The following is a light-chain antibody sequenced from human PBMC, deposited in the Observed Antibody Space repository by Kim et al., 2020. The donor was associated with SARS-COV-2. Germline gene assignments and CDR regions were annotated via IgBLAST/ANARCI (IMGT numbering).Light chain of an antibody. J-gene: IGKJ5*01. CDR2: DAS. CDR1: QNVGTK. Sequence: EIVMTQSPATLSVPPGERAALSCKSSQNVGTKLAWYQQKPGQAPRLLIYDASTRASGIPDRFFGSGSGTEFTLIMGRLQSEDFALYYCQQYHNWPPITFGQGTRLEIK. V-gene: IGKV3-15*01. CDR3: QQYHNWPPIT.